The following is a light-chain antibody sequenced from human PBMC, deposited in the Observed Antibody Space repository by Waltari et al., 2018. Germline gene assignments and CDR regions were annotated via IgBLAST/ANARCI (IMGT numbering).Light chain of an antibody. J-gene: IGLJ2*01. CDR1: SLKTYY. V-gene: IGLV3-19*01. CDR2: DKN. CDR3: KSRDTTATHVL. Sequence: SSELTQDPAVSVALGQTISITCQGDSLKTYYATWYQQKPGQAPLLVIYDKNARPSWIPDRFSGSSCGNTASLTITGAQAGDEADYYCKSRDTTATHVLFGGGTKLTVL.